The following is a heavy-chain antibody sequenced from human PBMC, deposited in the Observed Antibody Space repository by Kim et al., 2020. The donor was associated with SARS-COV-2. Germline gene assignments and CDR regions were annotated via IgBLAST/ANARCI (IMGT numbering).Heavy chain of an antibody. CDR1: GGSISSSSYY. V-gene: IGHV4-39*01. CDR3: ARTYSGYDRRLDY. J-gene: IGHJ4*02. Sequence: SETLSLTCTVSGGSISSSSYYWGWIRQPPGKGLEWIGSIYYSGSTYYNPSLKSRVTISVDTSKNQFSLKLSSVTAADTAVYYCARTYSGYDRRLDYWGQGTLVTVSS. D-gene: IGHD5-12*01. CDR2: IYYSGST.